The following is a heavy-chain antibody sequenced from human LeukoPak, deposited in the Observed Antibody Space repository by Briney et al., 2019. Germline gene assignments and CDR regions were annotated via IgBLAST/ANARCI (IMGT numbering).Heavy chain of an antibody. V-gene: IGHV3-74*01. CDR3: ARKGEWDMVRGALDY. CDR1: GFIFSNYC. J-gene: IGHJ4*02. D-gene: IGHD3-10*01. Sequence: PGGSLRLSCAASGFIFSNYCMHWVRQAPGKGLVWVSRICSDGSKTDYADSVKGRFTISRDNAKNTLSLQMNSLRAEDTAVYYCARKGEWDMVRGALDYWGQGTLATVSS. CDR2: ICSDGSKT.